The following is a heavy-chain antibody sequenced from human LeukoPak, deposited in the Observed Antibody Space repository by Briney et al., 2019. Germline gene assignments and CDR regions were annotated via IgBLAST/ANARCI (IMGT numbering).Heavy chain of an antibody. CDR1: GFSFSTSS. D-gene: IGHD2-2*01. CDR2: IRGSSTII. Sequence: GGSLRLSCAASGFSFSTSSMSWVRQTPGKGREWISYIRGSSTIIYYADSVKGGFSISRDNARNSLYLRMNNLRDEDTGLFFCARDARSHCGTDACYGPYFDYWGQGSLVTVSS. CDR3: ARDARSHCGTDACYGPYFDY. J-gene: IGHJ4*02. V-gene: IGHV3-48*02.